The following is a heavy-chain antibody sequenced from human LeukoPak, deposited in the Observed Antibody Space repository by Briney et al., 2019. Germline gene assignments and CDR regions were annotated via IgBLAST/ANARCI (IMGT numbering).Heavy chain of an antibody. D-gene: IGHD2-2*01. CDR3: ARGVRVVPAALNWFDP. CDR1: GGTFSSYA. Sequence: ASVKVSCKASGGTFSSYAISWVRQAPGQRLEWMGWINAGNGNTKYSQKFQGRVTITRDTSASTAYMELSSLRSEDTAVYYCARGVRVVPAALNWFDPWGQGTLVTVSS. J-gene: IGHJ5*02. CDR2: INAGNGNT. V-gene: IGHV1-3*01.